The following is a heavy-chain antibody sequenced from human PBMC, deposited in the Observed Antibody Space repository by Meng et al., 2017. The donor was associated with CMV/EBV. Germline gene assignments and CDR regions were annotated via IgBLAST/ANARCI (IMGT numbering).Heavy chain of an antibody. CDR2: IDPAESYT. CDR1: GYNFPTYW. V-gene: IGHV5-10-1*01. D-gene: IGHD6-19*01. CDR3: ARLRSSGWFLDY. Sequence: CKGSGYNFPTYWISWVRQMPGKGLEWMGRIDPAESYTTYNPSFQGHVTISADKSITTAYLQWSSLKASDTAMYYCARLRSSGWFLDYWGQGTLVTVSS. J-gene: IGHJ4*02.